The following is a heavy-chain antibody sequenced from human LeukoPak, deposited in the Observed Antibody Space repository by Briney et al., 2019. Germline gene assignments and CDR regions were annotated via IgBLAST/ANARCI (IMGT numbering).Heavy chain of an antibody. CDR3: ASSRDGYNWGFDY. CDR2: ISYDGSNK. Sequence: GRSRRLSCAASGFTFSSYAMDWVRQAPGEGLEGVAVISYDGSNKYYADSVKGRFTISRDNSKNTLYLQMNSLRAEDTAVYYCASSRDGYNWGFDYWAREPWSPSPQ. D-gene: IGHD5-24*01. V-gene: IGHV3-30-3*01. CDR1: GFTFSSYA. J-gene: IGHJ4*02.